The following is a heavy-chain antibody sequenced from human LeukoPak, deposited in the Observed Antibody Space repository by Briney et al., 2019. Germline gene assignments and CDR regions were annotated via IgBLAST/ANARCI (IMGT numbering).Heavy chain of an antibody. CDR1: GFTFRDYY. CDR2: FSSSGSTI. V-gene: IGHV3-11*01. D-gene: IGHD3-9*01. J-gene: IGHJ4*02. CDR3: ARDIGPADYDILTGDY. Sequence: GGSLRLSCAASGFTFRDYYWSGTPQPPGRGWEGVSYFSSSGSTIYYADSVKGRFTISRDNAKNSLYLQMNSLRAEDTAVYYCARDIGPADYDILTGDYWGQGTLVTVSS.